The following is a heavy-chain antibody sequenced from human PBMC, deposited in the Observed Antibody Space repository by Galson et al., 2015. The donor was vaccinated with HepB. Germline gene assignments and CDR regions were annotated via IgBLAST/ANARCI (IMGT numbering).Heavy chain of an antibody. CDR1: GFTFSDHY. Sequence: SLRLSCAASGFTFSDHYMDWVRQAPGKGLEWVGRTRNKANSYTTEYAASVKGRFTISRDDSKNSLYLQMNSLKTEDTAAYYCASASKGYWGQGTLVTVSS. J-gene: IGHJ4*02. D-gene: IGHD3-3*02. V-gene: IGHV3-72*01. CDR2: TRNKANSYTT. CDR3: ASASKGY.